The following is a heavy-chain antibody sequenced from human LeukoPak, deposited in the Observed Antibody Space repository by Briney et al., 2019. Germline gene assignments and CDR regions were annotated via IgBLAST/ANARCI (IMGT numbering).Heavy chain of an antibody. CDR1: GGSINSYY. CDR3: AKEGKTRNWNYFQAKPVY. V-gene: IGHV3-23*01. CDR2: ISGSGGTT. J-gene: IGHJ4*02. Sequence: ETLSLTCTVSGGSINSYYWSWVRQAPGKGLEWVSAISGSGGTTHYADSVKGRFTISRDNSKNTLYLQMNSLRAEDTAVYYCAKEGKTRNWNYFQAKPVYWGQGTLVTVSS. D-gene: IGHD1-7*01.